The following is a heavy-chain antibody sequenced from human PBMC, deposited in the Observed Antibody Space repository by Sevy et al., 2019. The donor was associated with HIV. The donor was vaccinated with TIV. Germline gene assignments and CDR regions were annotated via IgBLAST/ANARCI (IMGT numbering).Heavy chain of an antibody. CDR3: AREGCTQPHDY. V-gene: IGHV3-23*01. Sequence: GGSLRLSCAASGFTFSIYTMSWVRQAPGKGLEWVSTFCFGGSKIYYVDSVKGRFTISRDNSRNTVYLQMNSLRVDDTAVYYCAREGCTQPHDYWGQGTLVTVSS. CDR1: GFTFSIYT. D-gene: IGHD2-8*01. CDR2: FCFGGSKI. J-gene: IGHJ4*02.